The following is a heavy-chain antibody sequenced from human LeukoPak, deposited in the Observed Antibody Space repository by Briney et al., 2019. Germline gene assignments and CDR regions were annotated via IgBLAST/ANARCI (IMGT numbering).Heavy chain of an antibody. D-gene: IGHD5-18*01. CDR3: ARDHTAMVPGP. V-gene: IGHV1-18*01. Sequence: ASVKVSCKASGYTFTSYGISWVRQAPGQGLEWMGWISAYNGNTNHAQKLQGRVTMTAHTSTSTAYMELRSLRSDDTAVYYGARDHTAMVPGPWGQGTLVTVSS. J-gene: IGHJ5*02. CDR1: GYTFTSYG. CDR2: ISAYNGNT.